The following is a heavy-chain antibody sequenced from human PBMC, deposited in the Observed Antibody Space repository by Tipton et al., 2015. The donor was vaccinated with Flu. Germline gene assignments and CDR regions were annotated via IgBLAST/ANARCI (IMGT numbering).Heavy chain of an antibody. CDR3: ARDGWNYLYLNKYHYYGMDV. Sequence: QLVQSGGGVVQPGRSLRLSCAASGFTFSAYGMHWVRQAPGKGLEWVAVLWYDGSNEHYADSVKGRLTISRDNSKNTLYLQMNSLRAEDTAVYYCARDGWNYLYLNKYHYYGMDVWGQGTTVTVSS. CDR1: GFTFSAYG. CDR2: LWYDGSNE. D-gene: IGHD1-7*01. V-gene: IGHV3-33*01. J-gene: IGHJ6*02.